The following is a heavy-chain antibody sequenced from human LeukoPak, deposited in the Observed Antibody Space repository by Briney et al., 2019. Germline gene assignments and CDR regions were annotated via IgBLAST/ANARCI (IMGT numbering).Heavy chain of an antibody. CDR1: GFTFSTYT. CDR2: IGNNGGGI. CDR3: ARDTTAYFDC. J-gene: IGHJ4*02. V-gene: IGHV3-23*01. Sequence: GGSLRLSCAASGFTFSTYTMYWVRHPPGKRLEWVSIIGNNGGGIHYADSVKGRFTISRDNSKNTLYLQMSSLGVEDTAVYYCARDTTAYFDCWGQGTLVTVSS. D-gene: IGHD2/OR15-2a*01.